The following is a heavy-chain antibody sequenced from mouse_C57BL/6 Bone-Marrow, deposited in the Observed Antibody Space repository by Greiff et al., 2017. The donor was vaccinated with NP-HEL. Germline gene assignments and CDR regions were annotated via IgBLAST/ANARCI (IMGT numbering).Heavy chain of an antibody. Sequence: QVQLQQSGAELVKPGASVKMSCKASGYTFTTYPIEWMKQNHGKSLEWIGNFHPYNDDTKSNEKFKGKATLTVEKSSSTVYLELSRLTSDDSAVYYCAISSNYYGSRWWYFDVWGTGTTVTVSS. V-gene: IGHV1-47*01. CDR2: FHPYNDDT. CDR1: GYTFTTYP. CDR3: AISSNYYGSRWWYFDV. J-gene: IGHJ1*03. D-gene: IGHD1-1*01.